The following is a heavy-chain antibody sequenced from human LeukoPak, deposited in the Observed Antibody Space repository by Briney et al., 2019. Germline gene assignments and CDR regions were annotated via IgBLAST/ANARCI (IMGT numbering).Heavy chain of an antibody. V-gene: IGHV3-21*01. CDR3: ARGRYYDSSGPIDY. D-gene: IGHD3-22*01. CDR2: ISTTRSSI. Sequence: KPGGSLRLSCAASGFTFSSYDMSWVRQAPGKGLEWVSSISTTRSSIYYADSVRGRFTISRDNAKNSLYLQMNSLKAEDTAVYYCARGRYYDSSGPIDYWGQGTLVTVSS. CDR1: GFTFSSYD. J-gene: IGHJ4*02.